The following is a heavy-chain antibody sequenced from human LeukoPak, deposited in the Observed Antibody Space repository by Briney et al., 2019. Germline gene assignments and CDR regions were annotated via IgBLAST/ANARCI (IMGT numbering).Heavy chain of an antibody. V-gene: IGHV3-21*04. D-gene: IGHD1-1*01. CDR2: ISSSSSYI. J-gene: IGHJ4*02. CDR3: ARDMDWNDEIVGDY. Sequence: TGGPLRLSCAASGFTFSSYSMNWVRQAPGKGLEWVSSISSSSSYIYYADSVKGRFTVSRDNAKKSLFLQMNSLRAEDTAVYYCARDMDWNDEIVGDYWGQGTLVTVSS. CDR1: GFTFSSYS.